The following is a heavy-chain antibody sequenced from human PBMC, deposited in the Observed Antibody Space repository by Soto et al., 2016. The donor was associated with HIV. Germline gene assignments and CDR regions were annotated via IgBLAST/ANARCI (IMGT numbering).Heavy chain of an antibody. Sequence: EVQLLESGGDLVNPGGSLRLSCVASGFTVTSWTMSWVRQTPGKGLEWLSSISASGDIIYYAESVKGRFTISRDNSKNTVYLQMNSLRAEDSAVYYCAKDKGVVTAITPDFWGQGTLVTVSS. CDR2: ISASGDII. CDR1: GFTVTSWT. D-gene: IGHD2-15*01. V-gene: IGHV3-23*01. CDR3: AKDKGVVTAITPDF. J-gene: IGHJ4*02.